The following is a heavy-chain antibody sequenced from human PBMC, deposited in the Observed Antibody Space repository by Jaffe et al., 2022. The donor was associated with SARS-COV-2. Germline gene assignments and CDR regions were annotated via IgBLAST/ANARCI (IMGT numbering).Heavy chain of an antibody. Sequence: EVQLVESGGGLVQPGRSLRLSCAASGFTFDDYAMHWVRQAPGKGLEWVSGISWNSGSIGYADSVKGRFTISRDNAKNSLYLQMNSLRAEDTALYYCAKAILDPSGWYGGSPFDYWGQGTLVTVSS. CDR2: ISWNSGSI. CDR3: AKAILDPSGWYGGSPFDY. V-gene: IGHV3-9*01. J-gene: IGHJ4*02. D-gene: IGHD6-19*01. CDR1: GFTFDDYA.